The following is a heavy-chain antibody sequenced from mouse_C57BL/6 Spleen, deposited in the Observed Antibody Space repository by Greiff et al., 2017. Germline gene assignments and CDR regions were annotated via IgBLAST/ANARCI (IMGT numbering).Heavy chain of an antibody. V-gene: IGHV1-64*01. CDR1: GYTFTSYW. J-gene: IGHJ3*01. CDR2: IHPNSGST. Sequence: VQLQQPGAELVKPGASVKLSCKASGYTFTSYWMHWVKQRPGQGLEWIGMIHPNSGSTNYNEKFKSKATLTVDKSSSTAYMQLSSLTSEDSAVYYCAREGIRTIRLAYWGQGTLVTVAA. D-gene: IGHD2-4*01. CDR3: AREGIRTIRLAY.